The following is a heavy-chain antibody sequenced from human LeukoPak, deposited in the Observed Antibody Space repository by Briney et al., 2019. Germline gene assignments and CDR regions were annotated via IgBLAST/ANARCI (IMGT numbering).Heavy chain of an antibody. V-gene: IGHV3-74*01. D-gene: IGHD4-23*01. CDR2: INEDGRVT. J-gene: IGHJ4*02. CDR1: RFHVNNYW. CDR3: VKDFGGNSDY. Sequence: QTGGSLRLSCAASRFHVNNYWMHWVPQAPGKGLVWVSRINEDGRVTSYAGSVRGRFTISRDSVENTLHLQMNSLRAEDTAVYYCVKDFGGNSDYWGQGSLVTVSS.